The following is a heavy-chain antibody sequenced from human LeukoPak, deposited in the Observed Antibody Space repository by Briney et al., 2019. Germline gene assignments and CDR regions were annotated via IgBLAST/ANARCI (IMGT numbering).Heavy chain of an antibody. Sequence: GGSLRLSCAASRFTFSTYSMNWVRQAPGKGLEWVSSIDSTSTYIYYADSVKGRFTISRDNAKNSLYLQMDSLRAEDTAVYYCARDSLVGSTSPVFDYWGQGTLVTVSS. V-gene: IGHV3-21*04. CDR1: RFTFSTYS. D-gene: IGHD2-8*02. CDR3: ARDSLVGSTSPVFDY. CDR2: IDSTSTYI. J-gene: IGHJ4*02.